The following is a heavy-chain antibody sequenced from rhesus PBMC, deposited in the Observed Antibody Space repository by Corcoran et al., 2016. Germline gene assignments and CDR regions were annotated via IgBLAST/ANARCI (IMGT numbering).Heavy chain of an antibody. D-gene: IGHD3-3*01. V-gene: IGHV4-80*01. CDR1: GGSFSSYW. CDR3: ASPFTIFGLANYFDY. J-gene: IGHJ4*01. Sequence: QVQLQESGPGLVKPSETLSLTCAVSGGSFSSYWWSWIRQPPGKGLEWIGGINGNSGSPNYNPSLKSRVTISKDASKNQFSLTLSSVTAADTAVYYCASPFTIFGLANYFDYWGQGVLVTVSS. CDR2: INGNSGSP.